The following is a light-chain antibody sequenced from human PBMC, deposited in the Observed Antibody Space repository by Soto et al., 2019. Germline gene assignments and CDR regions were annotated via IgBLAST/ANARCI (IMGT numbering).Light chain of an antibody. Sequence: QSVLTQPASVSGSPGQSITISCTGTSSDVGGYNYVSWYQQKPGKAPKLMIYEVRNRPSGVSNRFSGSKSGNTAFLTISGLQAEDEADYYCSSYTGTNTHVLFGGGTKLTVL. J-gene: IGLJ2*01. CDR2: EVR. V-gene: IGLV2-14*01. CDR3: SSYTGTNTHVL. CDR1: SSDVGGYNY.